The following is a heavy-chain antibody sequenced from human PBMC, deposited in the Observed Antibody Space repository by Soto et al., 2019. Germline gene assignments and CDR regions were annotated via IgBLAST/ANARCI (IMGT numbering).Heavy chain of an antibody. CDR1: GGSISRSSYY. CDR2: IYYSGST. V-gene: IGHV4-39*01. Sequence: QLQLQESGPGLVKPSETLSLTCTVSGGSISRSSYYWGWIRPPPGKGLEWIGSIYYSGSTPYNPSLKSRVTLSLDTSKNQFSLKLSSVPAEDTAVYYCATGIAAAGTFDYWGQGTLVTVSS. J-gene: IGHJ4*02. CDR3: ATGIAAAGTFDY. D-gene: IGHD6-13*01.